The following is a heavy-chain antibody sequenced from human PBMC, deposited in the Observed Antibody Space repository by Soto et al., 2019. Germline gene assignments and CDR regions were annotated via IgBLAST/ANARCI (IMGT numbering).Heavy chain of an antibody. D-gene: IGHD3-10*01. J-gene: IGHJ5*01. CDR2: IYWDDDK. CDR1: GFSITTSGLG. V-gene: IGHV2-5*02. Sequence: QITLKESGPALVKPTQTLTLTCTFAGFSITTSGLGVGWIRQPPEKALQWLALIYWDDDKRYSPSLKSRLTITNDTSRNQVVLTMTNMDPLDTATYFCAHRDGFGEFDSCGQATLVSVSS. CDR3: AHRDGFGEFDS.